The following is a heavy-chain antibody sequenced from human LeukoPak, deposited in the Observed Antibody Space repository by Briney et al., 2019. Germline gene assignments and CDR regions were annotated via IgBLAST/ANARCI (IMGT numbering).Heavy chain of an antibody. J-gene: IGHJ6*03. D-gene: IGHD6-13*01. CDR3: ARSVYSSSWYDYYYYYMDV. CDR2: ISAYNGNT. V-gene: IGHV1-18*01. Sequence: GASVKVSCKASGHTFTSYGISWVRQAPGQGLEWMGWISAYNGNTNYAQKLQGRVTMTTDTSTSTAYMELRSLRSDDTAVYYCARSVYSSSWYDYYYYYMDVWGKGTTVTVSS. CDR1: GHTFTSYG.